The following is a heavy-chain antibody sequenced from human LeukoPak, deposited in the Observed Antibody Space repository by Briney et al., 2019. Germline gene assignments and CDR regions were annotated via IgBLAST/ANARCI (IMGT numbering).Heavy chain of an antibody. Sequence: SETLSLTCTVSGGSISTNSYYWGWIRQPPGKGLEWIGSIYYSGNTYYNPSLKSRVTISVDTSKNQFSLKLSSVTAADTAVYYCARLDYGDYRTIDYWGQGTLVTVSS. J-gene: IGHJ4*02. V-gene: IGHV4-39*07. CDR1: GGSISTNSYY. CDR2: IYYSGNT. D-gene: IGHD4-17*01. CDR3: ARLDYGDYRTIDY.